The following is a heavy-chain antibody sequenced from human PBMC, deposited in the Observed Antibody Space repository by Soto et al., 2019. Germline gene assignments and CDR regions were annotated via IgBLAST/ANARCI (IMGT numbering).Heavy chain of an antibody. CDR1: GGSISSYY. Sequence: PSETLSLTCSVSGGSISSYYWSWIRQPPGKGLEWIGYIYYTGSTNYNPSLKSRVTISIDTSKNQFSLKVSSVTAADTAVYYCARWTSSSFGYWGQGTLVTVSS. J-gene: IGHJ4*02. D-gene: IGHD6-13*01. CDR3: ARWTSSSFGY. V-gene: IGHV4-59*01. CDR2: IYYTGST.